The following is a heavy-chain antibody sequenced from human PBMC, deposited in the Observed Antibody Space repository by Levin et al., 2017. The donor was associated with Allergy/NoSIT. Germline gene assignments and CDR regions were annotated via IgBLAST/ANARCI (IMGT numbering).Heavy chain of an antibody. CDR2: IIPIFGTA. J-gene: IGHJ4*02. Sequence: SVKVSCKASGGTFSSYAISWVRQAPGQGLEWMGGIIPIFGTANYAQKFQGRVTITADKSTSTAYMELSSLRSEDTAVYYCASSPWGSGSYQNFDYWGQGTLVTVSS. CDR1: GGTFSSYA. V-gene: IGHV1-69*06. CDR3: ASSPWGSGSYQNFDY. D-gene: IGHD1-26*01.